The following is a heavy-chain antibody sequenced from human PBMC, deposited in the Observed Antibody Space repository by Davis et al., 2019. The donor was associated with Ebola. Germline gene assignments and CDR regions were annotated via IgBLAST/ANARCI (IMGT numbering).Heavy chain of an antibody. J-gene: IGHJ4*02. CDR2: ISSGGGT. Sequence: GESLKISCAASGFSFSDSAMNWVRQAPGRGLEWVSVISSGGGTYYADTVKGRFTISRDNSKNTLYLQINSLRDEDTAVYYCAKAGRDQLLCYFDSWGQGTLVTVSS. CDR3: AKAGRDQLLCYFDS. D-gene: IGHD3-10*01. V-gene: IGHV3-23*01. CDR1: GFSFSDSA.